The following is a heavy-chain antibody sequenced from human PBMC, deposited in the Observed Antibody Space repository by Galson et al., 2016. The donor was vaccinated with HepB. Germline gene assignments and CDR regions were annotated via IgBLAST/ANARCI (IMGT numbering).Heavy chain of an antibody. Sequence: SVKVSCKASGYTFTKYALNWVRQAPGQGLEWLGWINTNTGNPTYAQDFTGHFVFSLDTSVSTTYLQITSLKAGDTAVYYCARVGYCGDDCYAVDYWGQGTLVTVSS. CDR1: GYTFTKYA. J-gene: IGHJ4*01. V-gene: IGHV7-4-1*02. CDR3: ARVGYCGDDCYAVDY. CDR2: INTNTGNP. D-gene: IGHD2-21*02.